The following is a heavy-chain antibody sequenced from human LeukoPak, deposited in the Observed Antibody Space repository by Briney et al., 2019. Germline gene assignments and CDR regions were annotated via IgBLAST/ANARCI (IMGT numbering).Heavy chain of an antibody. J-gene: IGHJ4*01. CDR3: AKGYYYDSSGYYY. V-gene: IGHV3-23*01. CDR1: GFTFSIYA. Sequence: GASLRLSCASSGFTFSIYAMSRVRQAPGKGLERVSGISSSGESAYYADSVKGRFTISRDNSKNTLYLQMNSLRAEDTAVYYCAKGYYYDSSGYYYWGXXXLVTVSS. CDR2: ISSSGESA. D-gene: IGHD3-22*01.